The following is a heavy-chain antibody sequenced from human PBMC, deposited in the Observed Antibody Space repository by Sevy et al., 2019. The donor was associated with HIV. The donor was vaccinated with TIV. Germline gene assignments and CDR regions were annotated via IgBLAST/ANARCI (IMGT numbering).Heavy chain of an antibody. J-gene: IGHJ4*02. D-gene: IGHD1-26*01. CDR1: GFTFSSYW. V-gene: IGHV3-74*01. CDR3: ARDSGSYQNDY. CDR2: INSDGSST. Sequence: GGSLRLSCAASGFTFSSYWMHWVRQAPGKGLVWVSRINSDGSSTSYAYSVKGRFTISRDNAKNTLYLQMNSLRAEDTAVYYCARDSGSYQNDYWGQGTLVTVSS.